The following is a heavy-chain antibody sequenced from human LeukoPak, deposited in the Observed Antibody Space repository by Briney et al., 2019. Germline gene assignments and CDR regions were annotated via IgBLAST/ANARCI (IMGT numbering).Heavy chain of an antibody. CDR3: ARGRGHNDDSSGYYLRPLDY. V-gene: IGHV3-74*01. CDR2: INNDGSST. CDR1: GFTFSSFW. D-gene: IGHD3-22*01. J-gene: IGHJ4*02. Sequence: GGSLRLSCAASGFTFSSFWMHWVRQAPGKGLVWLSRINNDGSSTIYAGSVKGRFTISRDNAKNTLFLQMNSLRAEDTALYYCARGRGHNDDSSGYYLRPLDYWGQGTLVTVSS.